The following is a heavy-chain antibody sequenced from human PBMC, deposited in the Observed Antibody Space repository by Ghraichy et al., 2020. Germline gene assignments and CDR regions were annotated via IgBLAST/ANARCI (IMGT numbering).Heavy chain of an antibody. CDR1: GFIFSNNE. D-gene: IGHD2/OR15-2a*01. J-gene: IGHJ3*02. CDR3: AREVLDAFDI. CDR2: INNRGTTI. V-gene: IGHV3-48*03. Sequence: GESLNISCAASGFIFSNNEMNWVRQAPGKGLEWISYINNRGTTIYYADSVKGRFTISRDNAKNSVYLQMNSLRAEDTALYYCAREVLDAFDIWGHGTMVTVSS.